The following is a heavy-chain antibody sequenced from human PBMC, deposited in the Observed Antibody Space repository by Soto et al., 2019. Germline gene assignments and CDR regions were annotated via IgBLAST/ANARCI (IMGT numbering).Heavy chain of an antibody. D-gene: IGHD2-15*01. V-gene: IGHV4-31*03. J-gene: IGHJ3*01. CDR3: AKEGKDISTHGGWNAFDL. Sequence: QVQLQEAGPGLVKPSQTLSLTCTVSGASIRGVDYFWTWIRQRPGKGLEWLGNIYASGSAYTNPSLKRGVGLSVDTSQNQFALILTSVTAADSAVYYCAKEGKDISTHGGWNAFDLWGQGTEVSVFS. CDR2: IYASGSA. CDR1: GASIRGVDYF.